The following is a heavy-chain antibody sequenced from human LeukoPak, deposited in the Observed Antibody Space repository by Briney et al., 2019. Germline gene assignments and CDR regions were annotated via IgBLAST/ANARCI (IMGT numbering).Heavy chain of an antibody. J-gene: IGHJ4*02. V-gene: IGHV4-59*01. CDR2: IYYSGST. CDR3: ARGGPSVY. Sequence: SETLSLTCTVSGGSISSYYWSWIRQPPGKGLEWIGYIYYSGSTNYNPSLKSRVTISVDTSKNQFSLKLSSMTAADTAVYYCARGGPSVYWGQGTLVTVSS. CDR1: GGSISSYY.